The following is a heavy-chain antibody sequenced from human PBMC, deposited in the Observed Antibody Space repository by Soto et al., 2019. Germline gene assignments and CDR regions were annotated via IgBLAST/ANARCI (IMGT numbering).Heavy chain of an antibody. CDR1: GFTFSSYG. D-gene: IGHD3-10*01. CDR2: IWYDGGNK. V-gene: IGHV3-33*01. J-gene: IGHJ6*02. Sequence: PGGSLRLSCAASGFTFSSYGMHWVCQAPGKGLEWVAVIWYDGGNKYYADSVKGRFTISRDNSKNTLYLQMNSLRAEDTAVYYCARDRITMVRGVITQTHYYYYYGMDVWGQGTTVTVSS. CDR3: ARDRITMVRGVITQTHYYYYYGMDV.